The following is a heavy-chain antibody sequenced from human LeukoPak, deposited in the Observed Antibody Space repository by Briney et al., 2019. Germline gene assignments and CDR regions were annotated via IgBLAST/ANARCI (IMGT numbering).Heavy chain of an antibody. V-gene: IGHV4-34*01. CDR3: ARAGPQYDFWSGYYPNYYYYYMGV. Sequence: SETLSLTCAVYGGSFSGYYWSWIRQPPGKGLEWIGEINHSGSTNYNPSLKSRVTISVDTSKNQFSLKLSSVTAADTAVYYCARAGPQYDFWSGYYPNYYYYYMGVWGKGTTVTVSS. D-gene: IGHD3-3*01. J-gene: IGHJ6*03. CDR2: INHSGST. CDR1: GGSFSGYY.